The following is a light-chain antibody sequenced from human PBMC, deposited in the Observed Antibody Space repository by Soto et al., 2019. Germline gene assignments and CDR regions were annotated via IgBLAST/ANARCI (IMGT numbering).Light chain of an antibody. V-gene: IGKV1-5*03. CDR1: QSSSSW. CDR3: LQYNSYSDT. CDR2: KAS. J-gene: IGKJ2*01. Sequence: DIQMTQSPSTLSASVGDRVTITCRASQSSSSWLAWYQQKPGKAPKLLIYKASSLESGVPSRFSGSGSGTEFTLTISSLQHDDFATYYCLQYNSYSDTFGQGTKLEIK.